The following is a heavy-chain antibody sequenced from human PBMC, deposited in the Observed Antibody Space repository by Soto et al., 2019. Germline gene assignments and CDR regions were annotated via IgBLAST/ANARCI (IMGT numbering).Heavy chain of an antibody. Sequence: GGSKRLSCTAAGFNFRSYGRHWISQETGKGLEYVSAISSNGGSTYYADSVKGRFTISRDNSKNTLYLQMSSLGAEDTAVYYCVRVYDSSAYGFDYWGQGTLVTVSS. J-gene: IGHJ4*02. CDR1: GFNFRSYG. CDR2: ISSNGGST. V-gene: IGHV3-64D*08. D-gene: IGHD3-22*01. CDR3: VRVYDSSAYGFDY.